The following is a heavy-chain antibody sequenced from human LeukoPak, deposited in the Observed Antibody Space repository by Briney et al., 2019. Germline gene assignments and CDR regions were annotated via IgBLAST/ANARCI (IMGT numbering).Heavy chain of an antibody. CDR3: ARANRVSLYYFDY. J-gene: IGHJ4*02. Sequence: SETLSLTCTVSGGSISSYYWGWIRQPPGKGLEWIGSIYHSGSTYYNPSLKSRVTISVDTSENQFSLKLSSVTAADTAVYYCARANRVSLYYFDYWGQGTLVTVSS. D-gene: IGHD5/OR15-5a*01. CDR1: GGSISSYY. V-gene: IGHV4-38-2*02. CDR2: IYHSGST.